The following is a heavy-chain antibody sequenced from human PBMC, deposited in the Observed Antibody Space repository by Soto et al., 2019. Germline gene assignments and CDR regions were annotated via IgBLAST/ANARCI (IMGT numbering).Heavy chain of an antibody. J-gene: IGHJ4*02. D-gene: IGHD3-22*01. V-gene: IGHV4-59*01. Sequence: SETLSLTCTVSRGSISNYFWTWIRQPPGRGLEWIGYIYYSGSTNYNPSLRSRVTISVDTSKNQFSLKLSSVTAADTAVYYCARARDYYDRRAPFDYWGQGTLVTVSS. CDR2: IYYSGST. CDR3: ARARDYYDRRAPFDY. CDR1: RGSISNYF.